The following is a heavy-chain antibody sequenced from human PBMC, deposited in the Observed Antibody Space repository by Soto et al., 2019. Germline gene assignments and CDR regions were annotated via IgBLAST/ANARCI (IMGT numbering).Heavy chain of an antibody. CDR2: ISGSGGST. D-gene: IGHD3-22*01. J-gene: IGHJ5*02. CDR1: VFTFSSYA. V-gene: IGHV3-23*01. Sequence: WWSLRLSCSASVFTFSSYAMSWFRQAPGKGLEWVSAISGSGGSTYYADSVKGRFTISRDNSKNTLYLQMNSLRAEDTAVYYCAKDFGYYYSYNWFDPWGQGTLVTVSS. CDR3: AKDFGYYYSYNWFDP.